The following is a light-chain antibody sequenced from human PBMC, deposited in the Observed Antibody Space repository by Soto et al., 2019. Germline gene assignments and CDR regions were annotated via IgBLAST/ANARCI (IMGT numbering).Light chain of an antibody. J-gene: IGKJ1*01. CDR1: QSVSSN. V-gene: IGKV3-15*01. Sequence: GMSQSPPTLSVSTGERVTLSCRASQSVSSNFAWYQHKPGQAPRLLIYGASTRATGIPARFSGSGSGTEFTLTINSLQSEDFAVYYCQQYNNWWTFGQGTKV. CDR3: QQYNNWWT. CDR2: GAS.